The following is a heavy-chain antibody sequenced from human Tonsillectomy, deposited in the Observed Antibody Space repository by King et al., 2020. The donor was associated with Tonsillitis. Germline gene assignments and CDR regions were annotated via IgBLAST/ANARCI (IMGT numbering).Heavy chain of an antibody. CDR1: GFTFSDHY. CDR3: ARGAYCSGGACSSGLDM. Sequence: QLVQSGGGLVQPGGSLRLSCAASGFTFSDHYMDWVRQAPGKGLEWIGRARNKVHRYTTEYAASVKGRFTISRDDSKNSLYLQMNSLKTEDTAVYYCARGAYCSGGACSSGLDMWGQGTMVTVSS. J-gene: IGHJ3*02. D-gene: IGHD2-15*01. V-gene: IGHV3-72*01. CDR2: ARNKVHRYTT.